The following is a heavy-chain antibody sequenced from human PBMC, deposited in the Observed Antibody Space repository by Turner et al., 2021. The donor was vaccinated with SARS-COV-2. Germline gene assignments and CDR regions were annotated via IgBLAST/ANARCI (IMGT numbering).Heavy chain of an antibody. J-gene: IGHJ4*02. Sequence: QVQLVESGGCVVQPGRSLRLSCAASGFTFSSYGMHWVRQAPGKGVEGVAVKWYDGSNKYYADSVKDQFTISRDNSKNTLYLKMNSVRAEDTAVYYCAKEDTALVTRFDYWGQGTLVTVSS. CDR1: GFTFSSYG. CDR3: AKEDTALVTRFDY. CDR2: KWYDGSNK. V-gene: IGHV3-33*06. D-gene: IGHD5-18*01.